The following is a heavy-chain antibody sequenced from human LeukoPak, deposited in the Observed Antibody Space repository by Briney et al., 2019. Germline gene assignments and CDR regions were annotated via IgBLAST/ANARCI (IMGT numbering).Heavy chain of an antibody. Sequence: SGGSLRLSCAASGFTFSSYEMNWVRQAPGKGLEWVGFIRSKTYGGTTEYAASVKGRFTISRDDSKSIAYLQMNSLKTEDTAVYYCTREWAPDYGDYYYYYYYMDVWGKGTTVTISS. D-gene: IGHD4-17*01. CDR2: IRSKTYGGTT. J-gene: IGHJ6*03. CDR3: TREWAPDYGDYYYYYYYMDV. V-gene: IGHV3-49*04. CDR1: GFTFSSYE.